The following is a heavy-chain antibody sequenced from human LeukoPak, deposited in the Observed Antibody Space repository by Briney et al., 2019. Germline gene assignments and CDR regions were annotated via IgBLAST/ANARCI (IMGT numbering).Heavy chain of an antibody. J-gene: IGHJ5*02. V-gene: IGHV1-2*02. CDR1: GYTFTGYY. D-gene: IGHD4-17*01. CDR3: ATGDYGDYLGWFDP. Sequence: ASVNVSFKSSGYTFTGYYMHWVRQAPGQGLAWMGWINPNSGGTNYAQKFQGRVTMTRDTSISTAYMELSRLRSDDTAVYYCATGDYGDYLGWFDPWGQGTLVTVSS. CDR2: INPNSGGT.